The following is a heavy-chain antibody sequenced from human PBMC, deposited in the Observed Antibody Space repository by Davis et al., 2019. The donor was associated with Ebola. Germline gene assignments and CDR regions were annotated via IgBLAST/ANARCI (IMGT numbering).Heavy chain of an antibody. CDR1: GFTFSSYW. D-gene: IGHD3-16*01. Sequence: GESLKISCAASGFTFSSYWMSWVRQASGKGLEWVGRIRSKANSYATAYAASVKGRFTISRDDSKNTAYLQMNSLKTEDTAVYYCTRRGTDYWGQGTLVTVSS. CDR3: TRRGTDY. J-gene: IGHJ4*02. CDR2: IRSKANSYAT. V-gene: IGHV3-73*01.